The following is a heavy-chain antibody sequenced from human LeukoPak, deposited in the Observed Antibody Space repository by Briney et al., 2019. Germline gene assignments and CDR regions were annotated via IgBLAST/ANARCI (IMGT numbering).Heavy chain of an antibody. V-gene: IGHV3-43*02. J-gene: IGHJ4*02. CDR3: AKGAWSFGYFDY. CDR1: GFTFDDYA. CDR2: ISGDGGST. Sequence: PGGSLRLSCASSGFTFDDYAMHWVRQAPGKGLEWVSLISGDGGSTYYADSVKGRFTISRDNSKNSLYLQMNSLRTEDTALYYCAKGAWSFGYFDYWGQGTLVTVSS. D-gene: IGHD3-3*01.